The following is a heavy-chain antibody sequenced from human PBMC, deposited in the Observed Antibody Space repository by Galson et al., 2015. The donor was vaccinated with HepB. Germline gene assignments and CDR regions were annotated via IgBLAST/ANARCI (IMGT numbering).Heavy chain of an antibody. CDR2: ISYDGSNK. V-gene: IGHV3-30*03. J-gene: IGHJ3*02. CDR1: GFTFSSYG. Sequence: SLRLSCTASGFTFSSYGMHWVRQAPGKGLEWMAVISYDGSNKYYADSVKGRFTISRDNSTNTLYLQMNSLRAEDTAVYYCAGDFDIWGQGTLVTVSS. CDR3: AGDFDI.